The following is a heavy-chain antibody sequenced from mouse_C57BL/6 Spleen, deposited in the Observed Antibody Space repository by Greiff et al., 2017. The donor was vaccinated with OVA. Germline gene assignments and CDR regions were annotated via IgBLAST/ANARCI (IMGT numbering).Heavy chain of an antibody. Sequence: QVQLQQPGAELVRPGSSVKLSCKASGYTFTSYWMHWVKQRPIQGLEWIGNIDPSDSETHYNQKFKDKATLTVDKSSSTAYMQLSSLTSEDSAVYYCASEGAVVPYFDYWGQGTTLTVSS. D-gene: IGHD1-1*01. J-gene: IGHJ2*01. CDR1: GYTFTSYW. V-gene: IGHV1-52*01. CDR2: IDPSDSET. CDR3: ASEGAVVPYFDY.